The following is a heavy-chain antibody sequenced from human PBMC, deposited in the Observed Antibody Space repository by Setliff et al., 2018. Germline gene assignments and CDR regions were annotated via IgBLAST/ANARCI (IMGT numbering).Heavy chain of an antibody. D-gene: IGHD3-3*01. CDR2: IGVYSGNT. V-gene: IGHV1-18*01. CDR1: GYTFRQSI. Sequence: GASVKVSCKASGYTFRQSILSWVRQAPGQGLEWLGWIGVYSGNTYSAQRFQGRVSLTTDESTNTAYLELRGLRSDDTAVYYCMRLVRFCSRTVCQRTSGDEAWGQGTLVTVSS. J-gene: IGHJ5*02. CDR3: MRLVRFCSRTVCQRTSGDEA.